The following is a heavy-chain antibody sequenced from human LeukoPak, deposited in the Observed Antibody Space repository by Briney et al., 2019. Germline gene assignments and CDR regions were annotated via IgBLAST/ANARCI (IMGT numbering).Heavy chain of an antibody. Sequence: SETLSLICALYGGFFSGYYGRWIRQPPGRGLEWLGEIKHSGSNNYHPPRKGRVTISLDPSKNQFSLKLSSVTAADTAVYYCARGRDCSSTSCYLGHFDYGGQGTLVTVSS. CDR3: ARGRDCSSTSCYLGHFDY. CDR1: GGFFSGYY. V-gene: IGHV4-34*01. J-gene: IGHJ4*02. CDR2: IKHSGSN. D-gene: IGHD2-2*01.